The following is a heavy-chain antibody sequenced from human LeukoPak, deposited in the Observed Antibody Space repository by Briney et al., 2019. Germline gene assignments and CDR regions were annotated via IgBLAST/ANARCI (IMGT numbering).Heavy chain of an antibody. Sequence: PGGSLSLSCAASGFTFSSYAMSWVRQAPGKGLEWVSAISGSGGSTYYAHSVKGRFTISRDNSKNTLYLQMNSLRAEDTAVYYCAKGPVVVVPAEAFPAWGQGTMVTVSS. V-gene: IGHV3-23*01. CDR2: ISGSGGST. J-gene: IGHJ3*01. CDR3: AKGPVVVVPAEAFPA. CDR1: GFTFSSYA. D-gene: IGHD2-2*01.